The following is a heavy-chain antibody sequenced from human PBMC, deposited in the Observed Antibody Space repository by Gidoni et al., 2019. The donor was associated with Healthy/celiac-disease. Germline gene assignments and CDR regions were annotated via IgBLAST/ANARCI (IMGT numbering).Heavy chain of an antibody. V-gene: IGHV3-49*03. CDR2: IRSKAYGGTT. CDR1: GFTFGASA. Sequence: EVQLVESGGGLVQPGRSLRLSCTASGFTFGASAMSWFRQAPGKGLEWVGFIRSKAYGGTTEYAASVKGRFTISRDDSKSIAYLQMNSLKTEDTAVYYCTREDYDFWSGREGYFDYWGQGTLVTVSS. J-gene: IGHJ4*02. D-gene: IGHD3-3*01. CDR3: TREDYDFWSGREGYFDY.